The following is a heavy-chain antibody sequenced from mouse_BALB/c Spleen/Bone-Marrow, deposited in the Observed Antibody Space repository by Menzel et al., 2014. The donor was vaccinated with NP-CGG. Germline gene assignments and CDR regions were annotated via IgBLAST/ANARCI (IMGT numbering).Heavy chain of an antibody. CDR1: GFTFSDAW. J-gene: IGHJ1*01. Sequence: EVMLVESGGGLVQPGGSMKLSCAASGFTFSDAWMDWVRQSPEKGLEWVAEIRSKANNHATYYAESVRGRFAISRDDSKSSVFQQMNSLRAEDTGIYYCNSFNSLLRLGWYFDVWGAGTTVTVSS. D-gene: IGHD1-2*01. CDR2: IRSKANNHAT. CDR3: NSFNSLLRLGWYFDV. V-gene: IGHV6-6*01.